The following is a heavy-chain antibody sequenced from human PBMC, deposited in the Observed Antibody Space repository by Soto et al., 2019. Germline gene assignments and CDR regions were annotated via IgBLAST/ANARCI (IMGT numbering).Heavy chain of an antibody. V-gene: IGHV4-4*02. CDR3: ARVRQGCSSSSCYFDP. CDR1: GGSISSSNW. D-gene: IGHD2-2*01. Sequence: SETLSLTCAVSGGSISSSNWWNWVRQPPGKGLEWIGELHHSGSTNYNPSLKSRVTISADKPKNQISLKLNSVTAADTAVYYCARVRQGCSSSSCYFDPWGQGTLVTVSS. J-gene: IGHJ5*02. CDR2: LHHSGST.